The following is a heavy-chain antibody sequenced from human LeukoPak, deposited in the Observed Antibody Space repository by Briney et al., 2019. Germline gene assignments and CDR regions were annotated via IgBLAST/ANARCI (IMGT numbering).Heavy chain of an antibody. CDR2: ISYDGSNK. J-gene: IGHJ4*02. CDR1: GFTFSSYG. CDR3: AKQMAVDYFDY. V-gene: IGHV3-30*18. Sequence: GGSLRLSCAASGFTFSSYGMHWVRQAPGKGLEWVGVISYDGSNKYYADSVKGRFTISRDNSKNTLYLQMNSLRAEDTAVYYCAKQMAVDYFDYWGQGTLVTVSS. D-gene: IGHD5-24*01.